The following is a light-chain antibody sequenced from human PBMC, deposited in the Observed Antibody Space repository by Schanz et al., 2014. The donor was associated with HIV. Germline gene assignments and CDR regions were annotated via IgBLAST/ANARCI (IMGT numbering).Light chain of an antibody. Sequence: QSVLTQPPSASGSPGQSVTISCTGTSSDVGGYNYVSWYQHHPGKAPKLMIYEVSKRPSGVSNRFSGSKSGNTASLTISGLQAEDEADYYCLSYDSSLSGAWVFGGGTKLTVL. V-gene: IGLV2-8*01. CDR1: SSDVGGYNY. CDR3: LSYDSSLSGAWV. CDR2: EVS. J-gene: IGLJ3*02.